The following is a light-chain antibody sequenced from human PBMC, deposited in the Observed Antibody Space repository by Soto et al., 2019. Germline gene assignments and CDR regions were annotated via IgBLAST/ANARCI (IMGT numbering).Light chain of an antibody. CDR3: SSYTSSSTLLYV. V-gene: IGLV2-14*03. CDR1: SSDVGGYNY. CDR2: DVS. Sequence: QSALTQPASVSGSPGQSITISCTGTSSDVGGYNYVSWYQHHPCKAPKLMIYDVSNRPSGVSNRFSGSKSGNTASLTISGLQAEDEADYYCSSYTSSSTLLYVFGTGTKLTVL. J-gene: IGLJ1*01.